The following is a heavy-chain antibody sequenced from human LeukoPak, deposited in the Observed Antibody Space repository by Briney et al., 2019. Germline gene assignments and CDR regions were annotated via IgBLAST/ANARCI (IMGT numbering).Heavy chain of an antibody. J-gene: IGHJ4*02. CDR1: GYTFNTFG. CDR2: IIPIFGTA. D-gene: IGHD3-22*01. V-gene: IGHV1-69*06. CDR3: ARVGNYYDSSGYYDY. Sequence: SVKVSCKASGYTFNTFGITWVRQAPGQGLEWMGGIIPIFGTANYAQKFQGRVTITADKSTSTAYMELSSLRSEDTAVYYCARVGNYYDSSGYYDYWGQGTLVTVSS.